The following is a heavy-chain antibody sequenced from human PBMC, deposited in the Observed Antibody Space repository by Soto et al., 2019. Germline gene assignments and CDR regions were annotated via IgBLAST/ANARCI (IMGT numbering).Heavy chain of an antibody. CDR3: ARSIVAVTALYY. CDR1: GYTFTSYA. D-gene: IGHD2-21*02. CDR2: INAGNGNT. V-gene: IGHV1-3*05. Sequence: QVQLVQSGAEEKKPGASVKVSCKASGYTFTSYAMHWVRQAPGQRLEWMGWINAGNGNTKYSQKFQGRVTITRDTSASTAYMELSSMRSEDTAVYYCARSIVAVTALYYWGQGTLVTVSS. J-gene: IGHJ4*02.